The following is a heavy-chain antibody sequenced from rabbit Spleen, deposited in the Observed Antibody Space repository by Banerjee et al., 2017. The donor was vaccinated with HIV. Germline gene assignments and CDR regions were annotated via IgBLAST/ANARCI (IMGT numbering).Heavy chain of an antibody. D-gene: IGHD3-1*01. CDR2: IYAGNSKT. J-gene: IGHJ6*01. CDR3: ARGDNGYGYGSNL. V-gene: IGHV1S45*01. Sequence: QEQLVESGGGLVQPEGSLTLTCTASGFSFSSSYWICWVRQAPGKGLEWIGSIYAGNSKTWYASWAKGRFTISKTSSTVDLKMTSLTAADTATYFCARGDNGYGYGSNLWGPGTLVTVS. CDR1: GFSFSSSYW.